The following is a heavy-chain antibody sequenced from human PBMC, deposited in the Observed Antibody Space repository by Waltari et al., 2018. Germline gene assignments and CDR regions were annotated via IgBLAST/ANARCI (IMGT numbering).Heavy chain of an antibody. J-gene: IGHJ4*02. D-gene: IGHD2-15*01. Sequence: EVQLVESGGGLVQPGGSLRLSCAASGFTFSSYSMNWVRQAPGKGLEWVSYISSSSTIYYADSVKGRFTISRDNAKNELYLQMNSRRAEDTAVYYCAREGTYCSGGSCLGVDYWGQGTLVTVSS. CDR3: AREGTYCSGGSCLGVDY. CDR2: ISSSSTI. V-gene: IGHV3-48*01. CDR1: GFTFSSYS.